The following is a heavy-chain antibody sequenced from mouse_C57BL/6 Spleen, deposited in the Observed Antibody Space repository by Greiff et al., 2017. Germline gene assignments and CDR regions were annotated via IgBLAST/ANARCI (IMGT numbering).Heavy chain of an antibody. V-gene: IGHV1-42*01. CDR2: INPSTGGT. J-gene: IGHJ2*01. CDR1: GYSFTGYY. Sequence: VQLKQSGPELVKPGASVKISCKASGYSFTGYYMNWVKQSPEKSLEWIGEINPSTGGTTYNQKFKAKATLTVDKSSSTAYMQLKSLTSEDSAVYYCAGTFDYWGQGTTLTVSS. CDR3: AGTFDY. D-gene: IGHD4-1*01.